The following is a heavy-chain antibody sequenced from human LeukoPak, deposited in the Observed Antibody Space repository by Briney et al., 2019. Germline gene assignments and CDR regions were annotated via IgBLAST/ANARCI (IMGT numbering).Heavy chain of an antibody. V-gene: IGHV3-53*01. D-gene: IGHD6-13*01. CDR3: ASYSSLDY. CDR2: IYSGGST. CDR1: GFTVSSNY. Sequence: GGSLRLSCAASGFTVSSNYMSWVRQAPGKGLEWVSLIYSGGSTYYADSVKGRFTISRDNSKNTLYLQMNSPRAEDTAVYYCASYSSLDYWGQGTLVTVSS. J-gene: IGHJ4*02.